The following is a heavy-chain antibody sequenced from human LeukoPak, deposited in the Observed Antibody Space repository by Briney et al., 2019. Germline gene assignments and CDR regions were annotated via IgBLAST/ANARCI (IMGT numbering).Heavy chain of an antibody. V-gene: IGHV3-48*02. CDR3: ARGLPISV. Sequence: GGSLRLSCAASGFTFSSYSMNWVRQAPGKGLEGVSYISSSSSTIYYADSVKGRFTISRHNDKKSLYLQMNSLRDKDTAVYYFARGLPISVGGQGTLVTVSS. CDR1: GFTFSSYS. D-gene: IGHD5/OR15-5a*01. CDR2: ISSSSSTI. J-gene: IGHJ4*02.